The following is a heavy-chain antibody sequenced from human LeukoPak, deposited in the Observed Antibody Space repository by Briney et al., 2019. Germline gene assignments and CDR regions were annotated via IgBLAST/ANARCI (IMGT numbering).Heavy chain of an antibody. CDR1: GFTFSSYA. V-gene: IGHV3-30-3*01. CDR3: ASMYCSGGSCYDGYYYYGMDV. Sequence: GGSLRLSCAASGFTFSSYAMHWVRRAPGKGLEWVAVISYDGSNKYYADSVKGRFTISRDNSKNTLYLQMNSLRAEDTAVYYCASMYCSGGSCYDGYYYYGMDVWGQGTTVTVSS. D-gene: IGHD2-15*01. CDR2: ISYDGSNK. J-gene: IGHJ6*02.